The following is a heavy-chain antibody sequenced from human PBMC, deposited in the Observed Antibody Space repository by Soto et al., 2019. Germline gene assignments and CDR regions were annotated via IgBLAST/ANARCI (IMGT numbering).Heavy chain of an antibody. Sequence: QLQLQESGSGLVMPSQTLSLTCAVSGGSINSGGYSWSWLRQPPGKGLEWIGYIYHSGNTYYNPSLKSRVTISVDRSKNQFSLKLSSVTAADTAVYYRASGPGGYSNYWGQGTLVTVSS. J-gene: IGHJ4*02. V-gene: IGHV4-30-2*01. D-gene: IGHD2-21*02. CDR2: IYHSGNT. CDR3: ASGPGGYSNY. CDR1: GGSINSGGYS.